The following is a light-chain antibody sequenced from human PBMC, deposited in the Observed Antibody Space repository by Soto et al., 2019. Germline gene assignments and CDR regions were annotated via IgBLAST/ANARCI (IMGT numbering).Light chain of an antibody. Sequence: DIQMTQSPSSLSASIGDRVILTCQASQDIANSLNWYQHKPGKAPKLLIYDASNLERGVPARFSGSGSGTEFTLTISSLQPEDFATYYCQQLNSYPTFGQGTRLEI. V-gene: IGKV1-33*01. CDR2: DAS. J-gene: IGKJ5*01. CDR3: QQLNSYPT. CDR1: QDIANS.